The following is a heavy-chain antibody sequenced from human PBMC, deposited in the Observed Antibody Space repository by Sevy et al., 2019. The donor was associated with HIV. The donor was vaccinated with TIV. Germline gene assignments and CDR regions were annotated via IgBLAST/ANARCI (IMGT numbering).Heavy chain of an antibody. CDR2: ISYDGNNK. D-gene: IGHD3-22*01. CDR3: ARVRDDSSGQGFQH. V-gene: IGHV3-30*04. J-gene: IGHJ1*01. CDR1: GFTFSSYA. Sequence: GGSLRLSCTASGFTFSSYAMYWVRQAPGKGLEWVAVISYDGNNKDYADSVKGRFTISRDNSKNTLYLQMNSLRAEDTAVYSCARVRDDSSGQGFQHWGQGTLVTVSS.